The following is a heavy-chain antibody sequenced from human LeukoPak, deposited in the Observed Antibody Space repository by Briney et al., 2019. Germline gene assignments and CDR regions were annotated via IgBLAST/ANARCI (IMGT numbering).Heavy chain of an antibody. CDR2: IGPGGGSI. D-gene: IGHD3-16*02. Sequence: GGSLRPSCATYRFTFSSYSMNWVRQAPGKGLEWVSSIGPGGGSIFYTHSVKGRFTISRDNAKNSLYLQMNSLRADDTAVYYCARLAGSRYPLYIDLWGRGTLVTVSS. CDR1: RFTFSSYS. J-gene: IGHJ2*01. V-gene: IGHV3-21*04. CDR3: ARLAGSRYPLYIDL.